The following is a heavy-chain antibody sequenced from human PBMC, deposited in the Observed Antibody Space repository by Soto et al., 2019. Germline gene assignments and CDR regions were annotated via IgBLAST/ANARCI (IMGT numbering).Heavy chain of an antibody. CDR1: GGSFSGYY. Sequence: QVQLQQWGAGLLKPSETLSLTCAVYGGSFSGYYWNWIRQPPGRGLEWIGEINHSGSTNYNPSLKSRVTISVDTSKNQFSRKLSSVTAADTAVYYCARGWGLGVFDYWGQGILVTVSS. CDR3: ARGWGLGVFDY. D-gene: IGHD3-16*01. CDR2: INHSGST. V-gene: IGHV4-34*01. J-gene: IGHJ4*02.